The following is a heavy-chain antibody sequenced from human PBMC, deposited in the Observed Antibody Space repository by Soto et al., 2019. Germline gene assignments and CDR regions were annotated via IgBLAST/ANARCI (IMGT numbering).Heavy chain of an antibody. V-gene: IGHV3-33*01. CDR3: AREKAAAGTYNWFDP. CDR1: GFTFSSYG. D-gene: IGHD6-13*01. J-gene: IGHJ5*02. Sequence: QVQLVESGGGVVQPGRSLRLSCAASGFTFSSYGMHWVRQAPGKGLEWVAVIWYDGSNKYYADSVKGRFTISRDNSKNTLYLQMNSLRAEDTAVYYCAREKAAAGTYNWFDPWGQGTLVTVSS. CDR2: IWYDGSNK.